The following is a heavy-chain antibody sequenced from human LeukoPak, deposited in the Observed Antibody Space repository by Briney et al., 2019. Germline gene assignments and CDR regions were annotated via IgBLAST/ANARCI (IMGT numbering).Heavy chain of an antibody. CDR1: GYTFTSNG. D-gene: IGHD2-2*01. CDR3: ARSRVVVVPAASDAFDI. V-gene: IGHV1-18*01. Sequence: ASVKVSCKASGYTFTSNGIRWVRQAPGQGLEWMGWISAYNGNTNYAQKLQGRVTMTTDTSTSTAYMELRSLRSDDTAVYYCARSRVVVVPAASDAFDIWGQGTMVTVSS. J-gene: IGHJ3*02. CDR2: ISAYNGNT.